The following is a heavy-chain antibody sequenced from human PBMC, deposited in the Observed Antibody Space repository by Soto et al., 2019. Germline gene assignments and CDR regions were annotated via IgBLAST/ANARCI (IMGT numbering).Heavy chain of an antibody. D-gene: IGHD2-2*01. Sequence: EVQLVESGGGLVQPGGSLRLSCAASGFTFSSNWMHWVRQAPGKGLVWVSRINNDGSSTNYGDSVKGRFTISRDNAKNTLYLQLNSLRADDTAVYYSARGGCTSTSCLDYRGQGTLVTVYS. J-gene: IGHJ4*02. CDR1: GFTFSSNW. V-gene: IGHV3-74*01. CDR3: ARGGCTSTSCLDY. CDR2: INNDGSST.